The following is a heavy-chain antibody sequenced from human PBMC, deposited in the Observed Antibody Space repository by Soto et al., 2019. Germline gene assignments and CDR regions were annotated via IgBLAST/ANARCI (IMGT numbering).Heavy chain of an antibody. J-gene: IGHJ3*02. CDR2: TSGNGIKK. CDR3: AKDHGDCAFDM. Sequence: EVQLLESGGTSVQPGGSLRLSCAASGFTFSTYAMSWVRQAPGKGLEWVTATSGNGIKKYYADSVKGRFTISRDNSKNTLYLQLGSVSAEDTAVYYCAKDHGDCAFDMWGQGTMVTVSS. V-gene: IGHV3-23*01. CDR1: GFTFSTYA. D-gene: IGHD2-21*02.